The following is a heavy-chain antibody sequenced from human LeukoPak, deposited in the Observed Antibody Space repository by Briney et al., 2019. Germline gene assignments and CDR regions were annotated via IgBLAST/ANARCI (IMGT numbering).Heavy chain of an antibody. D-gene: IGHD6-19*01. CDR2: IYSSGGT. Sequence: SETLSLTCTVSGGSISSYYWSWIRQPAGKGLGWIWRIYSSGGTNYNPSLKSRVTISVDQSKNQFSLQLSSVTAAGTAMYYCARETGYSSGWYTSHFGYWGQGTLVTVSS. V-gene: IGHV4-4*07. CDR1: GGSISSYY. J-gene: IGHJ4*02. CDR3: ARETGYSSGWYTSHFGY.